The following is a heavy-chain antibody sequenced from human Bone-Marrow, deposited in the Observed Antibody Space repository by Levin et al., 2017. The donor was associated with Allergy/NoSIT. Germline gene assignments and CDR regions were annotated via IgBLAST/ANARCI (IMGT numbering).Heavy chain of an antibody. CDR1: GGSFSGYY. D-gene: IGHD6-19*01. J-gene: IGHJ6*02. CDR3: ARGGRAVAGGPTPGRDV. CDR2: INHSGST. V-gene: IGHV4-34*01. Sequence: SETLSLTCAVYGGSFSGYYWSWIRHPPGKGLEWIGEINHSGSTNYNPSFKSRVTISVDTSKNQFSLKLGSVTAADTAVCYWARGGRAVAGGPTPGRDVWGHGTTVTVS.